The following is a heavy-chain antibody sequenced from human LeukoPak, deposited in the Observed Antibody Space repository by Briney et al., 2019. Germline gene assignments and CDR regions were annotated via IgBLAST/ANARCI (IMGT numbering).Heavy chain of an antibody. CDR1: GFTFSSYW. CDR3: AKRLIPGYCSSTSCLNAFDI. Sequence: PGGSLRLSCAASGFTFSSYWMHWVRQAPGKGLEWVSAISGSGGSTYYADSVKGRFTISRDNSKNTLYLQMNSLRAEDTAVYYCAKRLIPGYCSSTSCLNAFDIWGQGTMVTVSS. CDR2: ISGSGGST. D-gene: IGHD2-2*01. V-gene: IGHV3-23*01. J-gene: IGHJ3*02.